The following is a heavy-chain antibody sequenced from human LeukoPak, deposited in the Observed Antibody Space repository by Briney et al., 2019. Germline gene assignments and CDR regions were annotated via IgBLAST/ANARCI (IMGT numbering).Heavy chain of an antibody. V-gene: IGHV3-21*01. CDR2: ISGSGSHI. CDR1: GFTFSTYS. D-gene: IGHD1-26*01. J-gene: IGHJ3*01. CDR3: ARGIVVGATAGEGFDV. Sequence: GGSLRLSCAASGFTFSTYSMNWVRQAPGKGLEWVSSISGSGSHIYYADSVKGRFTISRDNAKNSLYLQMNSLRAEDTAVYYCARGIVVGATAGEGFDVWGQGTMVTVSS.